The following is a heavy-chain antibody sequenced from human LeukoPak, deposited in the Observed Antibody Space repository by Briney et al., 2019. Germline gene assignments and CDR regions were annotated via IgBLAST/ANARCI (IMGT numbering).Heavy chain of an antibody. CDR3: ARECRASSCSNL. CDR1: GGSISSYY. D-gene: IGHD2-15*01. J-gene: IGHJ4*02. V-gene: IGHV4-59*01. Sequence: PSETLSLTCTVSGGSISSYYWSWIRQPPGKGLEWIGYTYYSGSTNYNPSLKSRVTISVDTSKNQFSLKLSSVTAADTAVYYCARECRASSCSNLWGQGTLVTVSS. CDR2: TYYSGST.